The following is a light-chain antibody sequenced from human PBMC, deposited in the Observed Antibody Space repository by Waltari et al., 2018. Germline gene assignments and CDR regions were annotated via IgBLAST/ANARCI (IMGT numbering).Light chain of an antibody. V-gene: IGLV4-69*01. CDR2: LNTDGSH. CDR1: SGHSTYA. J-gene: IGLJ2*01. CDR3: QTWDTDSYVI. Sequence: QLVLTQSPSASASLGASVKLTCTLSSGHSTYALAWHQKQPEKGPRYLMKLNTDGSHNEGDGIPDRFSGSSSGAERYLTISSLQSEDEADYYCQTWDTDSYVIFGGGTKLTVL.